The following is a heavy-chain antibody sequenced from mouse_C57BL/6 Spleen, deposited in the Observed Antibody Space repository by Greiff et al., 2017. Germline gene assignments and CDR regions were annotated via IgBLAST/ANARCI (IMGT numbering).Heavy chain of an antibody. D-gene: IGHD1-1*01. Sequence: VQLKESVAELARPGASVQLTCTASGFNIKNTYMHWVKQRPEQGLEWIGRIGTANGNTKYAPKVQGKATISADTSSHTAYLQLISLTSEDTAIYYCDRDDCDSSWFAYWGPGTLVTVSA. J-gene: IGHJ3*01. CDR1: GFNIKNTY. V-gene: IGHV14-3*01. CDR2: IGTANGNT. CDR3: DRDDCDSSWFAY.